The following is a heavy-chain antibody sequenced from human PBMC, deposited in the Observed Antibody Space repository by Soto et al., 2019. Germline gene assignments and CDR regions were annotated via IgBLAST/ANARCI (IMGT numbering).Heavy chain of an antibody. D-gene: IGHD3-22*01. J-gene: IGHJ4*02. Sequence: PGESLKISCKGSGYSFTSYWIGWVRQMPGKGLEWMGIIYPGDSDTRYSPSFQGQVTISADKSISTAYLQWSSLKASDTAMYYCAALDYYDSSGYPGEYYFDYWGQGTLVTVSS. CDR1: GYSFTSYW. CDR2: IYPGDSDT. CDR3: AALDYYDSSGYPGEYYFDY. V-gene: IGHV5-51*01.